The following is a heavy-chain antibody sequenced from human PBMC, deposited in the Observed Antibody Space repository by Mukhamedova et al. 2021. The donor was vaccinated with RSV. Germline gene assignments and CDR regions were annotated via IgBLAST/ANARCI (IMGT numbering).Heavy chain of an antibody. D-gene: IGHD6-13*01. Sequence: GKGLEWIGYIYYSGSTNYNPSLKSRVTISVDTSKNQFSLKLSSVTAADTAVYYCARQRYSSSWPHFDYWGQGTLVTVSS. V-gene: IGHV4-59*08. CDR3: ARQRYSSSWPHFDY. J-gene: IGHJ4*02. CDR2: IYYSGST.